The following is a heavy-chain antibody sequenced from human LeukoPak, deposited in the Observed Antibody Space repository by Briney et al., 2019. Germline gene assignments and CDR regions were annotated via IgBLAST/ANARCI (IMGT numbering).Heavy chain of an antibody. J-gene: IGHJ4*02. CDR1: GGSFSGYY. CDR3: ARGRSGGYGLDY. V-gene: IGHV4-34*01. D-gene: IGHD5-12*01. Sequence: SETLSLTCAVYGGSFSGYYWGWIRQPPGKGLGWIVEINHSGSTNYNPSLKSRVTISVDTSKNQFSLKLSSVTAADTAVYYCARGRSGGYGLDYWGQGTLVTVSS. CDR2: INHSGST.